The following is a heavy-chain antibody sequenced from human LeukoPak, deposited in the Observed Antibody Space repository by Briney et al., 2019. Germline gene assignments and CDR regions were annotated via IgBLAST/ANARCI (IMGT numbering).Heavy chain of an antibody. D-gene: IGHD1-7*01. Sequence: GESLQISFKGSGYSFTDYWIGWVRQMPGKGLEWMGIIYPGDSDTRYSPSFQGQVTISAEKSINTAHLQWSSLKASDTAMYYCARGAAGTTPDYYYFGLDVWGQGTTVRVSS. CDR3: ARGAAGTTPDYYYFGLDV. CDR2: IYPGDSDT. J-gene: IGHJ6*02. V-gene: IGHV5-51*01. CDR1: GYSFTDYW.